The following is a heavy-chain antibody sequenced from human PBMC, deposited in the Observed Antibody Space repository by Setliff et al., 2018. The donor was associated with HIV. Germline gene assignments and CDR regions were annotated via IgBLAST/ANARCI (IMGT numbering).Heavy chain of an antibody. Sequence: SSETLSLTCAVYGGSFSDYYCSWIRQPPGKGLEWIGEVNHSGSTNYNPSLKRRVTISVDTSKNQFSLKLNSVTAADTAVYYCARVRLELRQYWFDSWGQGSPVTVSS. D-gene: IGHD1-7*01. CDR2: VNHSGST. J-gene: IGHJ5*01. CDR1: GGSFSDYY. CDR3: ARVRLELRQYWFDS. V-gene: IGHV4-34*01.